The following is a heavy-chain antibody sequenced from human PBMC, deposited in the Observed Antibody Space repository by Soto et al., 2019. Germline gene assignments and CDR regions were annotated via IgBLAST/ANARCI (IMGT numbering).Heavy chain of an antibody. Sequence: SETLSLTCTVSGGSVSSGSYYWSWIRQPPGKGLEWVGYIYYSGSTNYNPSLKSRVTISVDTSKNQFSLKLSSVTAADTAVYYCARKDYVWGSYRTRENWFDPWGQGTLVTVSS. CDR3: ARKDYVWGSYRTRENWFDP. CDR2: IYYSGST. D-gene: IGHD3-16*02. CDR1: GGSVSSGSYY. J-gene: IGHJ5*02. V-gene: IGHV4-61*01.